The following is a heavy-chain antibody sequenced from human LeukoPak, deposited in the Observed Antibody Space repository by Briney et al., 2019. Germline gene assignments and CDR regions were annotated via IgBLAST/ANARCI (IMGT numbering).Heavy chain of an antibody. CDR2: INPNSGGT. J-gene: IGHJ4*02. Sequence: ASRKVSCKTSGYSFTDYYMHWVRQAPGQGLEWMGWINPNSGGTSSAQKFQGRVTMTRDTSISTVYMEVSCLTTADTAIYYCARADRLHGDPYLSGPWGERTLVTVSP. CDR3: ARADRLHGDPYLSGP. CDR1: GYSFTDYY. V-gene: IGHV1-2*02. D-gene: IGHD1-26*01.